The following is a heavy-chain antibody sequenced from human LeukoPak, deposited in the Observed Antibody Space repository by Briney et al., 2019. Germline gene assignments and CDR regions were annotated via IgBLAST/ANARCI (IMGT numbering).Heavy chain of an antibody. CDR2: IHDDGRT. J-gene: IGHJ4*02. V-gene: IGHV4-39*07. CDR1: GGSISDSRT. D-gene: IGHD6-25*01. CDR3: ARVLTAAGLDF. Sequence: SETLSLNCTVSGGSISDSRTWGWVRQPPGKGLEWIANIHDDGRTASNPSLRSRLTISQDTSKNQFSLKVSSVTAADTAFYYCARVLTAAGLDFWGQGTLVTVSS.